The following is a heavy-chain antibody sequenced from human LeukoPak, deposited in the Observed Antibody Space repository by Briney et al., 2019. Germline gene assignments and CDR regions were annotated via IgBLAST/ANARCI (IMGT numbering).Heavy chain of an antibody. D-gene: IGHD3-3*01. J-gene: IGHJ3*02. CDR2: ISGNGGST. CDR1: GFIFSTYA. Sequence: GGSLRLSCAASGFIFSTYAMRWVRQAPGKGLESVSGISGNGGSTYYANSVKGRFTISRDNSKKMLYLQMGSLRAEDMAVYYCARRTDFHHAFDIWGQGTMVTVSS. V-gene: IGHV3-64*01. CDR3: ARRTDFHHAFDI.